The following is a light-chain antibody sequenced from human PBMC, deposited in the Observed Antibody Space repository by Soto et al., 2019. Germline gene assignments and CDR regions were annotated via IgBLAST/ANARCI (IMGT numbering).Light chain of an antibody. CDR3: QQFKFYPLT. CDR2: AVS. V-gene: IGKV1-16*02. Sequence: DLQMTQSPSSLSAAVGDRVTITCRASQDISSHLAWFQQKPGKAPKSLIYAVSNLYSGVPSKFSGSGSGTTYTLTINNLQPEDFATYFCQQFKFYPLTFAGGTKVEI. J-gene: IGKJ4*01. CDR1: QDISSH.